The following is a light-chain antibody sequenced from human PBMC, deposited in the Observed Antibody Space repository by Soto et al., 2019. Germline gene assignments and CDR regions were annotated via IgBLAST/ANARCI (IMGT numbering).Light chain of an antibody. V-gene: IGLV2-14*01. CDR3: SSLTTTNSLL. Sequence: QSALTQPASVSGSPGQSITISCTGTSSDIGDYKSVSWYQHHPGKAPKLMIYEVSNRSPGVSDRFSGSKSGNTASLTISGLQAEDEADYYCSSLTTTNSLLFGAGTKLTVL. CDR1: SSDIGDYKS. CDR2: EVS. J-gene: IGLJ2*01.